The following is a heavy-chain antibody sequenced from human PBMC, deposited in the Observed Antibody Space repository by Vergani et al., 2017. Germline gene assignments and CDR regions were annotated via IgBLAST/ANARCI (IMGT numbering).Heavy chain of an antibody. CDR2: IIPILGTA. Sequence: QVQLVQSGAEVKKPGSSVKVSCKASGGTFSSYAISWVRQAPGQGLEWMGRIIPILGTANYAQKLQGRVTMTTDTSTSTAYMELRSLRSDDTAVYYCARPAGDGYNYYYYGMDVWGQGTTVTVSS. CDR3: ARPAGDGYNYYYYGMDV. V-gene: IGHV1-69*04. J-gene: IGHJ6*02. CDR1: GGTFSSYA. D-gene: IGHD5-24*01.